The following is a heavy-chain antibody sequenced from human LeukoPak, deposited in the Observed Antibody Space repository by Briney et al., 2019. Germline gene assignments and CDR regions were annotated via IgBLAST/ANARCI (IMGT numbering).Heavy chain of an antibody. J-gene: IGHJ3*02. D-gene: IGHD3-22*01. CDR3: ARKYYVSSGYYLFDAFDI. V-gene: IGHV4-61*01. CDR1: GDSLSSGYYY. CDR2: IYYTGST. Sequence: PSETLSLTCTVSGDSLSSGYYYWSWIRQPPGKGLEWIGNIYYTGSTNYNPSLKSRVTISVDTSKNQFSLKLNSVTAADMAVYYCARKYYVSSGYYLFDAFDIWGQGTMVTVSS.